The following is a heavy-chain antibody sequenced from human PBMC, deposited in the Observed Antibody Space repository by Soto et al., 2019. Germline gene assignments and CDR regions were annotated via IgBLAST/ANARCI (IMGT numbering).Heavy chain of an antibody. V-gene: IGHV1-46*01. CDR1: GYTFTSYY. D-gene: IGHD5-12*01. CDR3: AVGSSDYDSAVAGGYYYGMDV. J-gene: IGHJ6*02. Sequence: QVQLVQSGAEVKKPGASVKVSCKASGYTFTSYYMHWVRQAPGQGLEWMGIINPSGGSTSYAQKFQGRVTMTRDTSTSTVYMELSSLRSEDTAVYYCAVGSSDYDSAVAGGYYYGMDVWGQGTTVTVSS. CDR2: INPSGGST.